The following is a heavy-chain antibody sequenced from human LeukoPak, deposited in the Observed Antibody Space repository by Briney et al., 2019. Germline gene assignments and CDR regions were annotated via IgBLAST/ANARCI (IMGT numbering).Heavy chain of an antibody. CDR3: ARAYSSSGWTGPFDY. D-gene: IGHD6-19*01. CDR1: GYSFTSYW. Sequence: GESLKISCKGSGYSFTSYWIGWVRQSSGKGLEWMGVIYPGDSDTRYSPSFQGQVTISADKSISTAYLQWGSLKASDTAMYYCARAYSSSGWTGPFDYWGPGTLVTVSS. J-gene: IGHJ4*02. CDR2: IYPGDSDT. V-gene: IGHV5-51*01.